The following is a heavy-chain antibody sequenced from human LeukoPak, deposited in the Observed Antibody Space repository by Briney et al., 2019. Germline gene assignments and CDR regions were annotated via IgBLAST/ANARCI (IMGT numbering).Heavy chain of an antibody. CDR3: ARDDDYVWGSYRYKLIDY. D-gene: IGHD3-16*02. Sequence: GGSLRLSCAASGFTFSSYAMHWVRQAPGKGLEWVAVISYDGSNKYYADSVKGRFTISRDNSKNTLYLQMNSLRAEDTAVYYCARDDDYVWGSYRYKLIDYWGQGTLVTVSS. J-gene: IGHJ4*02. V-gene: IGHV3-30-3*01. CDR2: ISYDGSNK. CDR1: GFTFSSYA.